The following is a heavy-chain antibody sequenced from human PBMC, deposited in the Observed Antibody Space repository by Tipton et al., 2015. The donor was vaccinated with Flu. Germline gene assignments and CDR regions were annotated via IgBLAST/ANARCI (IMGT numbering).Heavy chain of an antibody. D-gene: IGHD3-3*01. V-gene: IGHV4-59*08. CDR2: VFSNGHS. CDR3: ARQSQVRFGVVTLWYFDL. Sequence: TLSLTCSVSGGSISRSYWSWLRQSPGKGLEWIGYVFSNGHSKYSPSLESRLNISVDTPKNQFSLRLNSVTAADTAVYYCARQSQVRFGVVTLWYFDLWGRGTLVTVSS. J-gene: IGHJ2*01. CDR1: GGSISRSY.